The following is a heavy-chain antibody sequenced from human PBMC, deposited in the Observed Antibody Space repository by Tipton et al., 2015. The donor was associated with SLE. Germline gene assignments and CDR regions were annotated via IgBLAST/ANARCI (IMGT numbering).Heavy chain of an antibody. CDR1: GGSISSHY. CDR3: ARDSGVDTAMGSGFDI. D-gene: IGHD5-18*01. V-gene: IGHV4-59*11. J-gene: IGHJ3*02. CDR2: IYYSGNI. Sequence: TLSLTCNVSGGSISSHYWSWIRQPPGKGLEWIGYIYYSGNINYNPSLKSRVTISVDTSKNQFSLKLSSVTAADTAVYYCARDSGVDTAMGSGFDIWGQGTMVTVSS.